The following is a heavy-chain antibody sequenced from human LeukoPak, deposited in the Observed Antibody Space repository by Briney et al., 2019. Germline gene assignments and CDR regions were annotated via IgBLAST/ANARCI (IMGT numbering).Heavy chain of an antibody. V-gene: IGHV5-51*01. Sequence: GESLKISSKGSGYSFTSYWIGWVRQMPGKGLEWMGIIYPGDSDTRYSPSFQGQVTISADKSISTAYLQWSSLKASDTAMYYCARHPRGEYYDSSGYSNAEYFQHWGQGTLVTVSS. J-gene: IGHJ1*01. CDR2: IYPGDSDT. D-gene: IGHD3-22*01. CDR1: GYSFTSYW. CDR3: ARHPRGEYYDSSGYSNAEYFQH.